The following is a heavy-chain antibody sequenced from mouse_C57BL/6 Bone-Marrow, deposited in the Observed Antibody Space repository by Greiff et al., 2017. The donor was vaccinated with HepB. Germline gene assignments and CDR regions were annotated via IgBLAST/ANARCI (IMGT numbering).Heavy chain of an antibody. Sequence: QVQLQQSGPGLVQPSQSLSITCTVSGFSLTRYGVHWVRQSPGKGLEWLGVIWSGGSTDYNAAFISRLSISKDNSKSQVFFKMNSLQADDTAIYYCARRGDGNYEDYYAMDYWGQGTSVTVSS. CDR3: ARRGDGNYEDYYAMDY. CDR1: GFSLTRYG. V-gene: IGHV2-2*01. D-gene: IGHD2-1*01. CDR2: IWSGGST. J-gene: IGHJ4*01.